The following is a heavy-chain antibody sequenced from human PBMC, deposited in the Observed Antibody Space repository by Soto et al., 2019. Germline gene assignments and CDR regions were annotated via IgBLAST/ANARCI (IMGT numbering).Heavy chain of an antibody. J-gene: IGHJ6*02. CDR2: INSDGSST. Sequence: LRLSCAASGFTFSTYWIHWVRQAPGKGLVWVSRINSDGSSTNYADSVKGRLTISRDNAKNTLFLKMNSLRAEDTAVYYCARDRWGGGRDMDVWGQGTTVTVSS. V-gene: IGHV3-74*01. CDR1: GFTFSTYW. D-gene: IGHD3-10*01. CDR3: ARDRWGGGRDMDV.